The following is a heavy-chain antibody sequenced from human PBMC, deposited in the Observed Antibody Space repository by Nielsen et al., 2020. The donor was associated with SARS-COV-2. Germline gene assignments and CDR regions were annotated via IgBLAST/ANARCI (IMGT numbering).Heavy chain of an antibody. V-gene: IGHV3-21*01. CDR2: ISSSSSYI. CDR3: ARDGNRGSSWWPSFDP. D-gene: IGHD6-13*01. CDR1: GFTFCSYS. Sequence: GGSLPLSCAASGFTFCSYSMNWVRQAPGKGVEWVSSISSSSSYIYYADSVKGRFTISRDNAKNSLYLQMNSLRAEDTAVYYCARDGNRGSSWWPSFDPWGQGTLVTVSS. J-gene: IGHJ5*02.